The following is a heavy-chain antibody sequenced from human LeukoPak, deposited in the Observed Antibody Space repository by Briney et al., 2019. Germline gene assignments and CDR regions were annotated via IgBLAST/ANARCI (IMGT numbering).Heavy chain of an antibody. D-gene: IGHD3-3*01. J-gene: IGHJ4*02. CDR3: ARGGYYGSGRYYFDS. CDR2: IKSDGSNT. CDR1: GFTFSSYW. V-gene: IGHV3-74*01. Sequence: PGGSLRLSCAASGFTFSSYWMHWVRQAPGKGLGWVSRIKSDGSNTNYADSVKGRFTISRDNAKNTLHLQMNSLRAEDTAVYYCARGGYYGSGRYYFDSWGQGTLVTVSS.